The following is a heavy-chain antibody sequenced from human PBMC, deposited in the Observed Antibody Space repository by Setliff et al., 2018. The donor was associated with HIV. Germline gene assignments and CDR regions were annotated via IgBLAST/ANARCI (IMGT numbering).Heavy chain of an antibody. CDR1: GFSLNTVGMC. CDR3: ARTRPPSGLASAYFFDS. Sequence: SGPTLVNPTQTLTLTCTFSGFSLNTVGMCVSWIRQPPGKALEWLARIDWDDDKYYITSLKTRLTISKDTSKNQVVLTMTNMDPVDSGTYFCARTRPPSGLASAYFFDSWGQGALVTVSS. J-gene: IGHJ4*02. D-gene: IGHD6-25*01. V-gene: IGHV2-70*11. CDR2: IDWDDDK.